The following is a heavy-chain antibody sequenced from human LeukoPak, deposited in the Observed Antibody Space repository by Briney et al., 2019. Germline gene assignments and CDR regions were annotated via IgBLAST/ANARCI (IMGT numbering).Heavy chain of an antibody. CDR1: GFNFTNAW. Sequence: GGSLRLSCAASGFNFTNAWVTSVRRAPGKGLEWLGRIKSKADGGTTLHAASVEDRFAISRDDSINTLYLQMNSLKMDDKALYYLTDPLTSLWGQGILVTVSS. CDR3: TDPLTSL. CDR2: IKSKADGGTT. J-gene: IGHJ4*02. D-gene: IGHD1-1*01. V-gene: IGHV3-15*01.